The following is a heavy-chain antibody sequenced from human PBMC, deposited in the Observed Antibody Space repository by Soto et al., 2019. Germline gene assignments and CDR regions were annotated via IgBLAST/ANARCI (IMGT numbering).Heavy chain of an antibody. Sequence: PSETLSLTCDVSGGSIDNSHSFWVWVRQPPGRGLEFLGSVYYSGGTYYNPSLKSRVTVSVDTSKNQVSLRVRSVTVAETAMYYWWRVGEAANRNTALAAWGQGIVVIV. CDR3: WRVGEAANRNTALAA. CDR1: GGSIDNSHSF. J-gene: IGHJ5*02. D-gene: IGHD3-10*01. V-gene: IGHV4-39*01. CDR2: VYYSGGT.